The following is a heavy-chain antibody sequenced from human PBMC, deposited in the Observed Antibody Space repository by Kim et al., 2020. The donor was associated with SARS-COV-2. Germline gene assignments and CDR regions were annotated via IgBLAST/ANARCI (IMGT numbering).Heavy chain of an antibody. D-gene: IGHD3-3*01. CDR1: GFTFSSYA. Sequence: GGSLRLSCAASGFTFSSYAMSWVRQAPGKGLEWVSAISGSGGSTYYADSVKGRFTISRDNSKNTLYLQMNSLRAEDTAVYYCAKIHDFWSGTYYFDYWGQGTLVTVSS. CDR2: ISGSGGST. J-gene: IGHJ4*02. CDR3: AKIHDFWSGTYYFDY. V-gene: IGHV3-23*01.